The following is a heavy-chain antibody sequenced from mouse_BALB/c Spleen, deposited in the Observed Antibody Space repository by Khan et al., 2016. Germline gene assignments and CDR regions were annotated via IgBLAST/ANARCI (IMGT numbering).Heavy chain of an antibody. CDR3: ASYYAYDGGFGY. D-gene: IGHD2-2*01. V-gene: IGHV2-6-7*01. CDR1: GFSLNDFG. J-gene: IGHJ3*01. CDR2: IWGDAST. Sequence: VQLQESGPGLVAPSQSLSITCTVSGFSLNDFGVNWVRQPPGKGLEWLAEIWGDASTDYNSALKATLNISKDNSKSEVYLKMNRLQNDDTARYYCASYYAYDGGFGYWGQGTLVTVSA.